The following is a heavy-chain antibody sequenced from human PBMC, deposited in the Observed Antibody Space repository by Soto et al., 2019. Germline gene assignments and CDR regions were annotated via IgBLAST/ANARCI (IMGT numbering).Heavy chain of an antibody. V-gene: IGHV3-30*03. J-gene: IGHJ5*02. CDR3: VTHARGDHNWFDP. CDR1: GFTFSSHG. CDR2: ISNLGSNM. D-gene: IGHD3-10*01. Sequence: QVQLVESGGGVVQPGRSLRLSCAASGFTFSSHGMHWVRQAPGKGLEWVTFISNLGSNMYYADSVKGRFTISRDNSKHTLYLEMNSLRAEDTAVYYGVTHARGDHNWFDPWGQGTQVTVSS.